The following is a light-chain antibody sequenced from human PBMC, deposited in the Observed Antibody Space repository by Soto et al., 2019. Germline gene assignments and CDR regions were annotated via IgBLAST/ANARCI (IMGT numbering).Light chain of an antibody. CDR1: QGISDY. CDR2: AAS. Sequence: DMQMTQSPSFLYASVGDRVTITCRATQGISDYLAWYQQKVGKVPKLLIYAASTLESGVPYRFSGSGSGTEFPRTISSQQPEHGETYYFLRDNSAAFSVGRGTKGDIK. J-gene: IGKJ3*01. CDR3: LRDNSAAFS. V-gene: IGKV1-27*01.